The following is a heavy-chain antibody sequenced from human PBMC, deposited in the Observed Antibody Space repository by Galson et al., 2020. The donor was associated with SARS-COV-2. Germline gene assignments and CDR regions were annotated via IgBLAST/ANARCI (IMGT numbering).Heavy chain of an antibody. J-gene: IGHJ4*02. CDR2: IWYDGSNK. V-gene: IGHV3-33*06. CDR3: AKDLGYYYFDY. D-gene: IGHD3-3*01. Sequence: GGSLRLSCAASGFTFSSYGMHWVRQAPGKGLEWVAVIWYDGSNKYYADSVKGRFTISRDNSKNTLYLQMNSLRVEDTAVYYCAKDLGYYYFDYWGQGTLVTVSS. CDR1: GFTFSSYG.